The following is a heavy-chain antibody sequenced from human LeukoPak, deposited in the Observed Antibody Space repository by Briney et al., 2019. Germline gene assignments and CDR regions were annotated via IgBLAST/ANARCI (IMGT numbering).Heavy chain of an antibody. V-gene: IGHV4-59*01. CDR1: GGSISSYY. Sequence: SETLSLTCTVSGGSISSYYWSWIRQPPGKGLEWIGYIYYSGSTNYNPSLKSRVTISVGTSKNQFSLKLSSVTAADTAVYYCARSRPGTPFYGMDVWGQGTTVTVSS. D-gene: IGHD3-10*01. CDR3: ARSRPGTPFYGMDV. CDR2: IYYSGST. J-gene: IGHJ6*02.